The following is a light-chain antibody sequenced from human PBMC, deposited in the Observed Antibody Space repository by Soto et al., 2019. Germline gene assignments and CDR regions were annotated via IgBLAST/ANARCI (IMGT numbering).Light chain of an antibody. J-gene: IGKJ1*01. CDR3: MQTLQTPWT. V-gene: IGKV2-28*01. Sequence: EIVMTQSPLSLPVTPGEPASISCRSSQSLLHRNGYNYLDWYLQKPGQSPQLLIYLGSNRASGVPDRFSGGGSGTDFTLNIIRVEAEDVGVYYCMQTLQTPWTFGQGTKVDIK. CDR2: LGS. CDR1: QSLLHRNGYNY.